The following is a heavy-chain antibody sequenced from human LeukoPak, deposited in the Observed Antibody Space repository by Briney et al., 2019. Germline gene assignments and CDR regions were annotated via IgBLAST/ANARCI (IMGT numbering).Heavy chain of an antibody. D-gene: IGHD5-12*01. CDR1: GGSISSGDYY. Sequence: SETLSLTCTVSGGSISSGDYYWSWIRQPPGRGLEWIGYIYYSGSTYYNPSLKSRVTISVDTSKNQFSLKLSSVTAADTAVYYCARDQGWDSGYDYDYYYGMDVWGQGTTVTVSS. V-gene: IGHV4-30-4*01. J-gene: IGHJ6*02. CDR3: ARDQGWDSGYDYDYYYGMDV. CDR2: IYYSGST.